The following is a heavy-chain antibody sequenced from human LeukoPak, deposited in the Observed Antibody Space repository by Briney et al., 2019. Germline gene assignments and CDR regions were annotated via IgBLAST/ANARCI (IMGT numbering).Heavy chain of an antibody. CDR2: IYHSGST. J-gene: IGHJ5*02. CDR1: GGSISSSSYY. CDR3: AGSTYDNWFDP. V-gene: IGHV4-39*01. D-gene: IGHD2-8*01. Sequence: SETLSLACTVSGGSISSSSYYCGWIRQPPGKGLEWIGSIYHSGSTYYNPSLKSRVTLSVETSKNQFSLKLSSVTAADTAVYYCAGSTYDNWFDPWGQGTLVTVSS.